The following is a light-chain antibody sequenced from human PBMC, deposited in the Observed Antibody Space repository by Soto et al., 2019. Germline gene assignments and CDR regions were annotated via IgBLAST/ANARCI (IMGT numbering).Light chain of an antibody. V-gene: IGLV2-8*01. CDR3: SSYAGTNDYVV. Sequence: QSALTQPPSASGSPGQSVTISCTGTSNDVGGYKYVSWYQQHPGKAPKLMIYEVTQRPSGIPDRFSGSKSGNTAYLTVSGLQADDEADYFCSSYAGTNDYVVFGGGTKVTVL. J-gene: IGLJ2*01. CDR1: SNDVGGYKY. CDR2: EVT.